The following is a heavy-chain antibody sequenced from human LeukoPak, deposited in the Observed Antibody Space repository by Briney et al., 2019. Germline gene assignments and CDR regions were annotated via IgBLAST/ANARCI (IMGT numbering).Heavy chain of an antibody. D-gene: IGHD7-27*01. J-gene: IGHJ4*02. CDR1: GFTFSNAW. V-gene: IGHV3-15*01. Sequence: GGSLRLSCAASGFTFSNAWMNWVRQAPGTGLEWVGRIKSKTDGGTTDYAAPVKGRFTISSDDSRHTLYLQVNRLKTEDTTVYYCTTGNWGSFSYWGQGTLVTVSS. CDR2: IKSKTDGGTT. CDR3: TTGNWGSFSY.